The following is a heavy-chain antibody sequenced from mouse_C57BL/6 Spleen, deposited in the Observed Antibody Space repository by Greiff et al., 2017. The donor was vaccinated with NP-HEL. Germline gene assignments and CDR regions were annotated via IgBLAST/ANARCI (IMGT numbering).Heavy chain of an antibody. D-gene: IGHD2-13*01. J-gene: IGHJ2*01. CDR2: IHPNSGST. CDR3: ARSRIGTTLDY. V-gene: IGHV1-64*01. Sequence: VQLQQPGAELVKPGASVKLSCKASGYTFTSYWMHWVKQRPGQGLEWIGMIHPNSGSTNYNEKFKSKATLTVDKSSSTAYMQLSSLTSEDSAVYYCARSRIGTTLDYWGQGTTLTVSS. CDR1: GYTFTSYW.